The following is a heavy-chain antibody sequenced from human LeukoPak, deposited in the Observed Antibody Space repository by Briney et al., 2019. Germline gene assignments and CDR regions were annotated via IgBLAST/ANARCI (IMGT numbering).Heavy chain of an antibody. CDR3: ASEGVGSSSSNFDY. J-gene: IGHJ4*02. D-gene: IGHD6-6*01. CDR1: GFTFSSYW. Sequence: GGSLRLSCAASGFTFSSYWMSWVRQAPGKGLEWVANIKQDGSEKYYVDSVKGRFTISRDNAKNSLYLQMNSLRAEDTAVYYCASEGVGSSSSNFDYWGQGTLVTVSS. V-gene: IGHV3-7*01. CDR2: IKQDGSEK.